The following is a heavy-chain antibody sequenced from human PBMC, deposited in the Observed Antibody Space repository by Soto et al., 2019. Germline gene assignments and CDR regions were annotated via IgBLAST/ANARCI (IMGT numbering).Heavy chain of an antibody. J-gene: IGHJ5*02. V-gene: IGHV4-34*01. CDR3: ARNGYDPSNHHFDP. CDR1: GGSVRGYY. Sequence: QVQLQQWGAGLLKPSETLSLTCAVYGGSVRGYYWSWIRQPPGKGLEWIGEINDSGSTKYNPSLKSRVTISVDTSKNQVSPSLSSVTAADTAVYFCARNGYDPSNHHFDPWRQGTLVTVSS. D-gene: IGHD3-22*01. CDR2: INDSGST.